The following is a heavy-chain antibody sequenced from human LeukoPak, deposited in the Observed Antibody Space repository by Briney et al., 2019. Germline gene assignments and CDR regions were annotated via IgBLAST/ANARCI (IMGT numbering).Heavy chain of an antibody. Sequence: SETLSLACTVSGGSISSYYWSWIRQPPGKGLEWIGYIYYSGSTYYNPSLKSRVTISVDTSKNQFSLKLSSVTAADTAVYYCARDKQVYMDVWGKGTTVTVSS. V-gene: IGHV4-59*12. CDR1: GGSISSYY. J-gene: IGHJ6*03. CDR2: IYYSGST. CDR3: ARDKQVYMDV.